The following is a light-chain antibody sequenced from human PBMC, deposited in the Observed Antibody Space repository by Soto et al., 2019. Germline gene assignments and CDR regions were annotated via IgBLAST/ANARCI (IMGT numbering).Light chain of an antibody. CDR3: LIYYGGAWA. J-gene: IGLJ3*02. V-gene: IGLV7-43*01. Sequence: QAVVTQEPSLTVSPGGTVTLTCAASTGAVTSGYYANWFQRKPGQAPRSLIYSTSNKQSWTPARFSGSLLGGKAALTLSSVRREEEAEYYCLIYYGGAWAFGGGTKLTVL. CDR1: TGAVTSGYY. CDR2: STS.